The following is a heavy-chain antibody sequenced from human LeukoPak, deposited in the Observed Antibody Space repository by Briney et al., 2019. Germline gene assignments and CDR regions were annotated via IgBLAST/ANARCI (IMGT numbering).Heavy chain of an antibody. V-gene: IGHV3-21*01. Sequence: GGSLRLSCAASGFTFSSYSMNWVRQAPGKGLGWVSSISSSSSYIYYADSVKGRFTISRDNAKNSLYLQMNSLRAEDTAVYYCARDTNSAGAYFDYWGQGTLVTVSS. D-gene: IGHD2-21*01. CDR1: GFTFSSYS. CDR3: ARDTNSAGAYFDY. J-gene: IGHJ4*02. CDR2: ISSSSSYI.